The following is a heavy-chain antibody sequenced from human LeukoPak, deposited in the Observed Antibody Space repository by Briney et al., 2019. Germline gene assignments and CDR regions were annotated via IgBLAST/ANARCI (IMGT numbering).Heavy chain of an antibody. CDR1: GYTFTSYG. CDR2: ISAYNGNT. CDR3: ARSSSLGYCSSTSCYGWFDP. D-gene: IGHD2-2*01. J-gene: IGHJ5*02. V-gene: IGHV1-18*01. Sequence: ASVKVSCKASGYTFTSYGISWVRQAPGQGLEWMGWISAYNGNTNYAQKLQGRVTMTTDTSTSTAYMELRSLRSDDTAVYYCARSSSLGYCSSTSCYGWFDPWGQGTLVTVSS.